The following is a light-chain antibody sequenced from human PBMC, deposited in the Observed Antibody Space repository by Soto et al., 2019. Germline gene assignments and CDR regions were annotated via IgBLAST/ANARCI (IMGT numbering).Light chain of an antibody. CDR3: HQSYSSPLT. J-gene: IGKJ3*01. Sequence: DIQMTQSQSSLSATVGDRVSITCRASENIGNYLAWFQQKPGKAPKLLIYRASSLQIGVPSRFSGSGSGTDFTLTISSLQPDDFATYYCHQSYSSPLTFGPGTTVDLK. CDR1: ENIGNY. V-gene: IGKV1-39*01. CDR2: RAS.